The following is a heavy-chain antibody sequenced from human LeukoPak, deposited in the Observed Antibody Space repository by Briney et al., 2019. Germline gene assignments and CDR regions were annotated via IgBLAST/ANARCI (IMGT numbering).Heavy chain of an antibody. CDR1: GGSISSYY. J-gene: IGHJ6*02. V-gene: IGHV4-4*07. Sequence: SETLSLTCTVSGGSISSYYWSWIRQPAGKGLEWIGRIYTSGSTNYNPSLKSRVTISVDTSKNQFSLKLSSVTAADTAVYYCARSGALVVTETIRPDYYGMDVWGQGTTVTVSS. D-gene: IGHD2-21*02. CDR2: IYTSGST. CDR3: ARSGALVVTETIRPDYYGMDV.